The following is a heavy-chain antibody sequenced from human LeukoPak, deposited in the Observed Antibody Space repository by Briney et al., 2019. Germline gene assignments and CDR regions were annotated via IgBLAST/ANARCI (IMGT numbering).Heavy chain of an antibody. CDR2: IKSKTDGGTT. CDR1: GFTFSNAW. V-gene: IGHV3-15*01. CDR3: ASRSALIH. Sequence: GGSLRLSCAASGFTFSNAWMSWARQAPGKGLEWVGRIKSKTDGGTTDYAAPVKGRFTISRDDSKNTLYLQMNSLRAEDTAVYYCASRSALIHWGQGTLVTVSS. J-gene: IGHJ4*02. D-gene: IGHD6-6*01.